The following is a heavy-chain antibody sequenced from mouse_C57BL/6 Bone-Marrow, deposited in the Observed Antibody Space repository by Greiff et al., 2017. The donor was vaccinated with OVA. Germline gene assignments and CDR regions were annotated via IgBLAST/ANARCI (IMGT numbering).Heavy chain of an antibody. CDR3: TTSCPSWFAY. Sequence: EVQLQQSGAELVRPGASVKLSCTASGFNIKDDYMHWVKQRPEQGLEWIGWIDPENGDTEYASKFQGKATITVDTSSNTAYLQLSSLTSEDTAVYYCTTSCPSWFAYWGQGTLVTVSA. CDR1: GFNIKDDY. CDR2: IDPENGDT. V-gene: IGHV14-4*01. J-gene: IGHJ3*01.